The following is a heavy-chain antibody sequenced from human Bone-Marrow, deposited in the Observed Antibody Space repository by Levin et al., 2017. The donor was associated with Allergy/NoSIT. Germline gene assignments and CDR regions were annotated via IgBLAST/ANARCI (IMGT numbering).Heavy chain of an antibody. CDR1: GGSISSGSYY. J-gene: IGHJ4*02. Sequence: PSETLSLTCTVSGGSISSGSYYWSWIRQPVGKGLEWIGRIYTRGSTNYNPSLKSRVTISIDTSKTHFSLNLSSVTAADAAVYYCARDRGGYPEHWGQGTLVTVSS. D-gene: IGHD5-12*01. CDR3: ARDRGGYPEH. CDR2: IYTRGST. V-gene: IGHV4-61*02.